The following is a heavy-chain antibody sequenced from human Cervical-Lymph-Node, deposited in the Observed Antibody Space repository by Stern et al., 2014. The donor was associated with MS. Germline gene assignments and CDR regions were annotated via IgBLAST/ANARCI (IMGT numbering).Heavy chain of an antibody. D-gene: IGHD2/OR15-2a*01. Sequence: QVQLQESGPGLVKPSETLSLTCTVSGVSLTNYYLSWIRQPPGKGLEWIGYIYYSGSTNYNPSLKSRVTISVDTSKTQFSLKLSSVTAADTAVYYCARDKGMFFLWGQGTLVTVSS. V-gene: IGHV4-59*01. CDR1: GVSLTNYY. CDR2: IYYSGST. J-gene: IGHJ4*02. CDR3: ARDKGMFFL.